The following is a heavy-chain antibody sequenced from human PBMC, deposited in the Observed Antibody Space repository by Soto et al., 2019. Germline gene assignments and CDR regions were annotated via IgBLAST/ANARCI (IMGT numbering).Heavy chain of an antibody. CDR2: ISGSGGST. CDR3: AKDRSSGWYRPDAFDY. D-gene: IGHD6-19*01. Sequence: GGSLRLSCGASGFTFGSHAMSWVRQAPGKGLEWVSAISGSGGSTNYADSVKGRFTISRDNSKNTVYLQMSSLRVDDTAVYYCAKDRSSGWYRPDAFDYWGQGILVTVSS. CDR1: GFTFGSHA. V-gene: IGHV3-23*01. J-gene: IGHJ4*02.